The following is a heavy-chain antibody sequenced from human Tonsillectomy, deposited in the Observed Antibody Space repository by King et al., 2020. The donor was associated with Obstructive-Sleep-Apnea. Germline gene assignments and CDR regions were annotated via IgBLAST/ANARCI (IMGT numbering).Heavy chain of an antibody. CDR1: GDSISSSRYY. D-gene: IGHD2-15*01. J-gene: IGHJ4*02. CDR2: IYYSGST. V-gene: IGHV4-39*07. Sequence: QVQLQESGPGLVKPSETLTLTCTVSGDSISSSRYYWGWIRQPPGKGLEWIGNIYYSGSTSYNPSLKSRVTISVDTSKNQFSLKLSSVTAADSGVYYCASKPDIVVVVAAEYYFDYWGQGTLVTVSS. CDR3: ASKPDIVVVVAAEYYFDY.